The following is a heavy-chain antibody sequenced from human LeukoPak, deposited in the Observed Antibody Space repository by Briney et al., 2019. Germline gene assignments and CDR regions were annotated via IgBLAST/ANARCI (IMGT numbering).Heavy chain of an antibody. CDR2: ISYDGTTK. V-gene: IGHV3-30*04. D-gene: IGHD3-22*01. CDR3: ASPYYYDGSSYYHFFDH. J-gene: IGHJ4*02. Sequence: GGSLRLSCEASGFTFRNYPVHWVRQAPGKGLEWVTVISYDGTTKYYADSVKGRFTISRDNSRNTRYLQMNNLRTEDTAVYYCASPYYYDGSSYYHFFDHWGQGTLVTVSS. CDR1: GFTFRNYP.